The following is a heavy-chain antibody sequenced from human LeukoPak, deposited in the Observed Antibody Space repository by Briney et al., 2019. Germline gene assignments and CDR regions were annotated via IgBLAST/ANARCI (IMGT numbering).Heavy chain of an antibody. J-gene: IGHJ4*02. CDR3: ARQKPYSSGPDY. CDR1: GGSISSYY. CDR2: IYYSGST. Sequence: SETLSLTCTVSGGSISSYYWSWIRQPPGKGLEWIGYIYYSGSTNHNPSLKSRVTISVDTSKNQFSLKLSSVTAADTAVYYCARQKPYSSGPDYWGQGTLVTVSS. D-gene: IGHD6-19*01. V-gene: IGHV4-59*08.